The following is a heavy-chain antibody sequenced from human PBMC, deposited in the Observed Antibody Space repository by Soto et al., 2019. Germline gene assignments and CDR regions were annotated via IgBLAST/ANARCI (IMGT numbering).Heavy chain of an antibody. Sequence: GGSLRLSCAASGFTFSSYAMSWVRQAPGKGLEWVSAISGSGGSTYYADSVKGRFTISRDNSKNTLYLQMNSLRAEDTAVYYCAKTTSAGGDYGDYVLGAFDIWGQGTMVTVSS. J-gene: IGHJ3*02. CDR1: GFTFSSYA. V-gene: IGHV3-23*01. CDR3: AKTTSAGGDYGDYVLGAFDI. D-gene: IGHD4-17*01. CDR2: ISGSGGST.